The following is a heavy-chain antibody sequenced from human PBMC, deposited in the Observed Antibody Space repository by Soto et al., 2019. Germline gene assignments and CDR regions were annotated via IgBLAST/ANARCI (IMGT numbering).Heavy chain of an antibody. Sequence: GGSLRLSCAASGFTFSSYGMHWARQAPGKGLEWVAVISYDGSNKYYADSVKGRFTISRDNSKNTLYLQMNSLRAEDTAVYYCAKSPYDSSGYCKYWGQGTLVTVSS. CDR2: ISYDGSNK. D-gene: IGHD3-22*01. V-gene: IGHV3-30*18. CDR3: AKSPYDSSGYCKY. CDR1: GFTFSSYG. J-gene: IGHJ4*02.